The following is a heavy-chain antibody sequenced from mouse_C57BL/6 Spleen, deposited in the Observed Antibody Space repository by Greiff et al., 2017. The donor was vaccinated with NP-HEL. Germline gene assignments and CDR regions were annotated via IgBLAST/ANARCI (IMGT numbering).Heavy chain of an antibody. V-gene: IGHV3-1*01. D-gene: IGHD3-2*02. J-gene: IGHJ2*01. CDR2: ISYSGST. Sequence: EVKLQESGPGMVKPSQSLPLTCTVTVYSITSGYDWHWIRHFPGNKLEWMGYISYSGSTNYNPSLKSRISITHDTSKNHFFLKLNSVNTEDTATYYCAREGSGLDYWGQGTTLTVAS. CDR1: VYSITSGYD. CDR3: AREGSGLDY.